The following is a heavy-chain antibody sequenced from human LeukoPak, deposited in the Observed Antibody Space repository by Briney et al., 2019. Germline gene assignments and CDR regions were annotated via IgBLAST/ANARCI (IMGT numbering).Heavy chain of an antibody. D-gene: IGHD4-17*01. V-gene: IGHV4-59*01. CDR3: ARSRTTVTLPPFLD. J-gene: IGHJ4*02. CDR2: IYYSGST. Sequence: PSETLSLTCTVSGGSISSYYWSWIRQPPGKGLEWLGYIYYSGSTNYNPSLKSRVTISVDTSKNQFSLKLSSVTAADTAVYYCARSRTTVTLPPFLDWGQGTLVTVSS. CDR1: GGSISSYY.